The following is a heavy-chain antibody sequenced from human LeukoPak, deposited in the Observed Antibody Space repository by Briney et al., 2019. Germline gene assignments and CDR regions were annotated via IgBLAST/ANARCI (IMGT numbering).Heavy chain of an antibody. J-gene: IGHJ4*02. Sequence: GGSLRLSCAASGFTFSSYSMNWVRQAPGKGLEWVSYISSSSSTIHYADSVKGRFAISRDNAKNSLYLQMNSLRAEDTAVYYCASNTQLYSSSSHFDYWGQGTLVTVSS. D-gene: IGHD6-6*01. CDR1: GFTFSSYS. CDR2: ISSSSSTI. V-gene: IGHV3-48*04. CDR3: ASNTQLYSSSSHFDY.